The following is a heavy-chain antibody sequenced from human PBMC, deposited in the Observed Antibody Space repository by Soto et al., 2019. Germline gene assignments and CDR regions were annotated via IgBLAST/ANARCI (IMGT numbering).Heavy chain of an antibody. CDR1: GGSISSLNYY. CDR2: IYSGGTN. J-gene: IGHJ4*02. D-gene: IGHD1-26*01. V-gene: IGHV4-39*01. CDR3: SGSFPMDY. Sequence: NPSETLSLTCTVSGGSISSLNYYWGWIRQPPGKGLEWIGSIYSGGTNYYNPSLKSRVTLFVDTSRNQFSLNLKSVTAADTAVYYCSGSFPMDYWGQGTLVTVSS.